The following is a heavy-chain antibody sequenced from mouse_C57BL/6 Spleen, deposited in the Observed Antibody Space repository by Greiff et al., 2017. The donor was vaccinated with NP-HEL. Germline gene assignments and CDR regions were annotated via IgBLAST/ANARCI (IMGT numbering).Heavy chain of an antibody. D-gene: IGHD1-1*01. CDR2: IDPSDSYT. Sequence: VQLQQPGAELVKPGASVKLSCKASGYTFTSYWMQWVKQRPGQGLEWIGEIDPSDSYTNYNQKFKGKATLTVDTSSSTAYMQLSSLTSEDSAVYYCARGNYGSSPAWFAYWGQGTLVTVSA. V-gene: IGHV1-50*01. CDR1: GYTFTSYW. CDR3: ARGNYGSSPAWFAY. J-gene: IGHJ3*01.